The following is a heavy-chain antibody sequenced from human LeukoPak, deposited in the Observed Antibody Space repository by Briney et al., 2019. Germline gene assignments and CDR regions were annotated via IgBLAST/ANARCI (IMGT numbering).Heavy chain of an antibody. J-gene: IGHJ3*02. D-gene: IGHD5-12*01. Sequence: GGSLRLSCAASGFTFDDYAMHWVRQAPGKGLEWVSGISWNSGSIGYADSVKGRFTISRDNAKNSLYLQMNSLRAEDTALYYCAKRRDGYNSGYDAFDIWGQGTMVTVSS. V-gene: IGHV3-9*01. CDR2: ISWNSGSI. CDR1: GFTFDDYA. CDR3: AKRRDGYNSGYDAFDI.